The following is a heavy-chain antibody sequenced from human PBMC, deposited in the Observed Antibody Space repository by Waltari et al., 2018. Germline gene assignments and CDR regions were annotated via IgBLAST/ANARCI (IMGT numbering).Heavy chain of an antibody. V-gene: IGHV3-7*01. J-gene: IGHJ4*02. CDR2: INADGSEK. Sequence: EVQVVESGGDLVQPGGSLRLSCAASGLTFRSYRMTWVRQVPGKGGEWVTNINADGSEKEYVDSVKHRFTVSRDNAKNSLYLQMNSLRVEDTAVYYCARLHSANCWGQGTLVTVSS. CDR3: ARLHSANC. CDR1: GLTFRSYR. D-gene: IGHD2-15*01.